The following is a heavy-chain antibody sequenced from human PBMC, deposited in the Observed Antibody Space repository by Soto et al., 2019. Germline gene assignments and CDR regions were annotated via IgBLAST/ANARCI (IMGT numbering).Heavy chain of an antibody. D-gene: IGHD2-15*01. CDR2: ITSSSSYI. CDR1: GFTFSSYR. CDR3: AREVVVAATKACGI. Sequence: EVQLVESGGGRVKPGGSLRLSCAASGFTFSSYRMNWVRQAPGKGLEWVSSITSSSSYIYYAYSVKGRFTISRDNAKKSLCLQMNSLSAEDTAVYYCAREVVVAATKACGIWGQGTMVTVSS. V-gene: IGHV3-21*01. J-gene: IGHJ3*02.